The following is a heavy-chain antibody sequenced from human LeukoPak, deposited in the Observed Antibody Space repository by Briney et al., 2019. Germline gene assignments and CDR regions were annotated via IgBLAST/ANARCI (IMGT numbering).Heavy chain of an antibody. D-gene: IGHD3-10*01. Sequence: SETLSLTCAVYGGSFSGYYWSWIRQPPGKGLEWIGEINHSGSTNYNPPLKSRVTISVDTSKNQFSLKLSSVTAADTAVYYCARGSIRWYYYGSGSYWEAWGQGTLVTVSS. CDR3: ARGSIRWYYYGSGSYWEA. CDR1: GGSFSGYY. V-gene: IGHV4-34*01. CDR2: INHSGST. J-gene: IGHJ5*02.